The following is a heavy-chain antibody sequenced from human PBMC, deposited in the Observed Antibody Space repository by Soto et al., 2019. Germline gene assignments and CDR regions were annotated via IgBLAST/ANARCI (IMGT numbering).Heavy chain of an antibody. V-gene: IGHV3-48*02. CDR3: ARDLGYGLFDY. Sequence: EVQLVESGGGLVQPGGSLRLSCAASGFTFSSYSMNWVRQAPWKGLEWVSYISSGSSIYYADSVKGRFPISRDNAKNSLYLQMHSLRDEDTAVYYCARDLGYGLFDYWGQGTLVTVSS. J-gene: IGHJ4*02. D-gene: IGHD5-18*01. CDR1: GFTFSSYS. CDR2: ISSGSSI.